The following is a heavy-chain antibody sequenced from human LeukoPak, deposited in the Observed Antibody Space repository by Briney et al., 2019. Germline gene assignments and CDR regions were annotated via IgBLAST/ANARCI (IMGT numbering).Heavy chain of an antibody. CDR2: INPDSQAT. CDR3: ARGPDRGYHLLPVF. CDR1: GYVFSDYY. V-gene: IGHV1-2*02. Sequence: ASVKASCKASGYVFSDYYIHWLRQAPGQGPEWMGWINPDSQATNYAQKFQGRVTMTRDTSISTAYMDLSRLRYDDTAVYYCARGPDRGYHLLPVFWGQGTLVTVSS. J-gene: IGHJ4*02. D-gene: IGHD3-22*01.